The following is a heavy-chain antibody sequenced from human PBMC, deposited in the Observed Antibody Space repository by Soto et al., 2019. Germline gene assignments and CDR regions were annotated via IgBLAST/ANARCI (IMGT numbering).Heavy chain of an antibody. CDR3: ARSQTHPDLDYYYYSMDV. J-gene: IGHJ6*03. CDR2: IYYSGST. Sequence: QVQLQESGPGLVKPSQTLSLTCTVSGGSISSGGYYWSWIRQHPGKGLEWIGYIYYSGSTYYNPSVKSRVTKSVDTSKNQFSLKLSSVTAADTAVYYCARSQTHPDLDYYYYSMDVWGKGTTVTVAS. CDR1: GGSISSGGYY. V-gene: IGHV4-31*03. D-gene: IGHD3-16*01.